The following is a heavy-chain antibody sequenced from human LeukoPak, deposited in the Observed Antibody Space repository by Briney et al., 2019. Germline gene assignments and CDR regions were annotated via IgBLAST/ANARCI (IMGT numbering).Heavy chain of an antibody. CDR3: AKARGAIQLWLVAYFDY. J-gene: IGHJ4*02. D-gene: IGHD5-18*01. CDR1: GYTFTGYY. CDR2: FNPNSGGT. Sequence: ASVKVSCKASGYTFTGYYMHWVRQAPGQGLEWMGWFNPNSGGTNYAQKFQGRVTMTRDTSISTAYMELSRLRSDDTAVYYCAKARGAIQLWLVAYFDYWGQGTLVTVSS. V-gene: IGHV1-2*02.